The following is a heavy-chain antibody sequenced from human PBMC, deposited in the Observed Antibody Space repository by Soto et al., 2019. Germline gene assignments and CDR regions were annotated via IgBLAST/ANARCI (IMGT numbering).Heavy chain of an antibody. CDR1: GFTVTSNY. V-gene: IGHV3-66*01. CDR2: IYSETYI. CDR3: AREYCSGGSCYSLGSNWFDP. D-gene: IGHD2-15*01. Sequence: AGSLRLSCAASGFTVTSNYMNWVRQAPGKGLEWVSLIYSETYISYANSVKGRFTISRDNSKNTLYLQMGSLRAEDMAVYYCAREYCSGGSCYSLGSNWFDPWGQGTLVTVSS. J-gene: IGHJ5*02.